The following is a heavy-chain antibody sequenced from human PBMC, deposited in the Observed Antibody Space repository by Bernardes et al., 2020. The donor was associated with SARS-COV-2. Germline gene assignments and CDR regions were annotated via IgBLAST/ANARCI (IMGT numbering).Heavy chain of an antibody. CDR1: GYTFTSYY. J-gene: IGHJ5*02. CDR3: ARGGRLGIAAAATDWFDP. D-gene: IGHD6-13*01. Sequence: ASVKVSCKASGYTFTSYYMHWVRQAPGQGLEWMGIINPSGGSTSYAQKFQGRVTMTRDTSTSTVYMELSSLRSEDTAVYCCARGGRLGIAAAATDWFDPWGQGTLVTVSS. CDR2: INPSGGST. V-gene: IGHV1-46*01.